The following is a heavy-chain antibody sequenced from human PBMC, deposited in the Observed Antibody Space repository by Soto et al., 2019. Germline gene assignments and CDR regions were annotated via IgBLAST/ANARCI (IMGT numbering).Heavy chain of an antibody. CDR3: ARRAETNGWNGFGADKYYFDF. D-gene: IGHD1-1*01. J-gene: IGHJ4*02. CDR2: MNPNTGNS. Sequence: ASVKVACKASGYTFTSYDIYWVRQATGQGLEWMGWMNPNTGNSGYAQKFQGRVTVTSDTSINTVHMELSSLRSEDTAVYYCARRAETNGWNGFGADKYYFDFWGQGTLVTVSS. CDR1: GYTFTSYD. V-gene: IGHV1-8*01.